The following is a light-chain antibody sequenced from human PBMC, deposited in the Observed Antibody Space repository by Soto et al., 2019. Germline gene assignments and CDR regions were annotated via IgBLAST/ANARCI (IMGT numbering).Light chain of an antibody. J-gene: IGKJ4*01. V-gene: IGKV3-15*01. CDR1: QSINRN. CDR2: EAS. Sequence: IGTTQSPATLSVSPGEGATLSCRDSQSINRNVAWYQQKRGQAPSLLIYEASTRATGIPATFSGSGSGTEFSLTISSLQAEDFAVYDCKEYKDWAPFTFGGGTQVVIK. CDR3: KEYKDWAPFT.